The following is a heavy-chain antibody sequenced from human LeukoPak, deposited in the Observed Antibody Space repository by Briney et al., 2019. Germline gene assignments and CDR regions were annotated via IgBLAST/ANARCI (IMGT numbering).Heavy chain of an antibody. Sequence: PGGSLRLSCAASGFTFRSYWMHWGRQAPGKGLVWGSRINSDGSSTSYADTVKGRFTISRDNAKNTLYLQMNSLRAEDTAVYYCARLYGGYGDYYFDYWGQGALVTVSS. CDR3: ARLYGGYGDYYFDY. V-gene: IGHV3-74*01. J-gene: IGHJ4*02. D-gene: IGHD4-17*01. CDR2: INSDGSST. CDR1: GFTFRSYW.